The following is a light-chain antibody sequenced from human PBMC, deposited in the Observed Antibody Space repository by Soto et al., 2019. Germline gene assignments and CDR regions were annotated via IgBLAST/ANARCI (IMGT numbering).Light chain of an antibody. CDR1: QSVLYSSNNKNY. CDR3: QQYLHTPRT. Sequence: DAVVTKSPDSLAASLGERATINCKSSQSVLYSSNNKNYLAWYQQKPGQPPKLLIYWASNRESGVPDRFSGSGSGTDFTLTISSLQAEDVAVYYCQQYLHTPRTFGQGTNVEI. V-gene: IGKV4-1*01. CDR2: WAS. J-gene: IGKJ1*01.